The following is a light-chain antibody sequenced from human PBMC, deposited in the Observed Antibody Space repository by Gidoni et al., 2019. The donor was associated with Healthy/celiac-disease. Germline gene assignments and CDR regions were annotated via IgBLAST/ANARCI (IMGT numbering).Light chain of an antibody. CDR1: QSVSSY. Sequence: EIVLTQSPATLSWSPGERATLSCRASQSVSSYLAWYQQKPGQAPRLLIDDASNRATGIPARFSGSGSGTDFPLPISSLEPEDFSVYYCPQRSNWPPITFGQXTRLEIK. V-gene: IGKV3-11*01. J-gene: IGKJ5*01. CDR2: DAS. CDR3: PQRSNWPPIT.